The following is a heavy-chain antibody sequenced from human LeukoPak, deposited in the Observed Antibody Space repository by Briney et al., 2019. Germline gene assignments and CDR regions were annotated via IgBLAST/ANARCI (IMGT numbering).Heavy chain of an antibody. CDR3: ARDGTMVRGVPNWFDP. J-gene: IGHJ5*02. V-gene: IGHV3-33*01. D-gene: IGHD3-10*01. CDR1: GFTFSSYG. Sequence: GGSLRLSCAASGFTFSSYGMHWVRQAPGKGLEWVAVIWYDGSNKYYADSVKGRFTISRDNSKNTLYQQMNSLRAEDTAVYYCARDGTMVRGVPNWFDPWGQGTLVTVSS. CDR2: IWYDGSNK.